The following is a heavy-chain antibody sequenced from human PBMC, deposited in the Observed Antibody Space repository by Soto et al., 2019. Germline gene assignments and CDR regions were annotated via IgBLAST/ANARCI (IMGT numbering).Heavy chain of an antibody. CDR2: INAGNGNT. Sequence: ASVKVSCKASGYTFTSYAMHWLLQAPGQRLEWMGWINAGNGNTKYSQKFQGRVTITRDTSASTAYMELSSLRSEDTAVYYCARASSSSSGDFDYWGQGTLVTVSS. CDR1: GYTFTSYA. J-gene: IGHJ4*02. V-gene: IGHV1-3*01. CDR3: ARASSSSSGDFDY. D-gene: IGHD6-6*01.